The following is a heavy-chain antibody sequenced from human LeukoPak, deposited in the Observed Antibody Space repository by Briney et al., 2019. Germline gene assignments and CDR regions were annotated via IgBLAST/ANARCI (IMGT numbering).Heavy chain of an antibody. CDR2: IKQDGSEK. Sequence: PGGSLRLSCVASGFTFSTYWMSWVRQAPGKGLEWVANIKQDGSEKYYVDSVKGRFTISRDNAKNSLYLQMNSLGADDTALYYCARGGARSTSCYVVHWGQGTLVTVSS. D-gene: IGHD2-2*01. J-gene: IGHJ4*02. CDR3: ARGGARSTSCYVVH. V-gene: IGHV3-7*01. CDR1: GFTFSTYW.